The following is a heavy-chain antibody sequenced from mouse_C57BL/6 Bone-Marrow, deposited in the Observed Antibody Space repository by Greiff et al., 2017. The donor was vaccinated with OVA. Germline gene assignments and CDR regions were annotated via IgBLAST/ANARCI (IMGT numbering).Heavy chain of an antibody. CDR2: IDPSDSYT. Sequence: QVQLQQPGAELVMPGASVKLSCKASGYTFTSYWMHWVKQRPGQGLEWIGEIDPSDSYTNYNQKFKGKSTLTVDKSSSTAYMQLSSLTSEDSAVDYCAREGYGNYPAWFAYWGQGTLVTVSA. CDR1: GYTFTSYW. D-gene: IGHD2-10*02. V-gene: IGHV1-69*01. J-gene: IGHJ3*01. CDR3: AREGYGNYPAWFAY.